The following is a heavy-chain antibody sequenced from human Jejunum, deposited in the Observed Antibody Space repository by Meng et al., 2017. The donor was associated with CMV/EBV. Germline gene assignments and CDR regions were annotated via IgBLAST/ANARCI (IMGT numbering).Heavy chain of an antibody. J-gene: IGHJ5*02. V-gene: IGHV3-30-3*01. CDR3: ARERTGYYIAA. CDR2: ISYDGSNA. Sequence: ASGFVFNHYALHWVRQAPGKGLEWVALISYDGSNAYYADSVKGRFTISRDDSKNMFFLQMNSLRPDDTAVYYCARERTGYYIAAWGQGTLVTVSS. D-gene: IGHD3/OR15-3a*01. CDR1: GFVFNHYA.